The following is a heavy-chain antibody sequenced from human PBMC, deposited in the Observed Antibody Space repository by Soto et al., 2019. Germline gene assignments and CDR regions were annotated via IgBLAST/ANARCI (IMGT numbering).Heavy chain of an antibody. V-gene: IGHV3-33*01. CDR1: GFTFSSYV. Sequence: QVQLVESGGGVVQPGRSLRLSCAASGFTFSSYVMHWVRQAPGEGLEWVAVIWYDGSNKYYADSVKGRFTISRDNSKNTLYLQMNSLRAEDTAVYYCAADKSPGHDAFDIWGQGTMVTVSP. CDR3: AADKSPGHDAFDI. J-gene: IGHJ3*02. D-gene: IGHD2-8*02. CDR2: IWYDGSNK.